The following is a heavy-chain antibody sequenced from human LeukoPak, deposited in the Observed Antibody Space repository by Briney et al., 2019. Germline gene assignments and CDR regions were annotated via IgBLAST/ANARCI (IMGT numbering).Heavy chain of an antibody. J-gene: IGHJ4*02. CDR1: GFTFSSYW. Sequence: GGSLRLSCAVSGFTFSSYWMHWVRQAPGKGLVWVSRINSDGSSTSYADSVKGRFTISRDNAKNTLYLQMNSLRAEDTAVYYCASPVRNYYDSSGYYLWGQGTLVTVSS. D-gene: IGHD3-22*01. CDR2: INSDGSST. V-gene: IGHV3-74*01. CDR3: ASPVRNYYDSSGYYL.